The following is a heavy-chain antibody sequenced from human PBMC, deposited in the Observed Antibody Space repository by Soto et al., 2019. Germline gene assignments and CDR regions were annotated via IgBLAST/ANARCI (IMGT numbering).Heavy chain of an antibody. CDR1: GFTFSDYA. Sequence: VQLVESGGGVVQPGRSLRLSCAASGFTFSDYAMHWVRQAPGKGLEWVAVVSHDGRNTHYADSVKGRFTISRDSAKNTVSLEMTSLRAGETAVYYCATGGRQWLVTSDFNYWGQGALVTVSS. J-gene: IGHJ4*02. CDR2: VSHDGRNT. D-gene: IGHD6-19*01. V-gene: IGHV3-30*03. CDR3: ATGGRQWLVTSDFNY.